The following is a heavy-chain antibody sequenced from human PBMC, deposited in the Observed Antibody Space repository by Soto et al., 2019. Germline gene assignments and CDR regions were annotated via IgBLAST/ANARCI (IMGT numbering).Heavy chain of an antibody. J-gene: IGHJ4*02. Sequence: QVQLVQSGGGLVKPGGSLRLSCAASGFTFNDYYITWIRQAPGKGLEWVSYISGSGSTIYYADSVKGRFTISRDNAKNSLYLQMNSLRAEDTAVYYCASQPFSSSWYFDSWGQGTRVTVSS. CDR1: GFTFNDYY. V-gene: IGHV3-11*01. CDR2: ISGSGSTI. CDR3: ASQPFSSSWYFDS. D-gene: IGHD6-19*01.